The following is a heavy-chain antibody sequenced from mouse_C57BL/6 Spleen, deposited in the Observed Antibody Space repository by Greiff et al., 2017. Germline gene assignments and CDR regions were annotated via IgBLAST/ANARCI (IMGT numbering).Heavy chain of an antibody. CDR2: INPSTGGT. V-gene: IGHV1-42*01. Sequence: VQLKESGPELVKPGASVKISCKASGYSFTGYYMNWVKQSPEKSLEWIGEINPSTGGTTYNQKFKAKATLTVDKSSSTAYMQLKSLTSEDSAVYYCARKRTGDFDYWGQGTTLTVSS. J-gene: IGHJ2*01. D-gene: IGHD4-1*01. CDR1: GYSFTGYY. CDR3: ARKRTGDFDY.